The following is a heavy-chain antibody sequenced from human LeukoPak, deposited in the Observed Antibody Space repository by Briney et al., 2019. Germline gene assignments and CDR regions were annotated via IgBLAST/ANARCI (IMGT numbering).Heavy chain of an antibody. J-gene: IGHJ4*02. D-gene: IGHD3-22*01. CDR3: ATSMNGFSSGSYYFDY. V-gene: IGHV1-2*02. CDR2: INPNNGGT. Sequence: ASVKVPCKASGHTFTGYYMHWVRQAPGQGPEWMGWINPNNGGTNYAQKFQGRVTMTRDTSVSTAYVELRRLRSDDTAIYYCATSMNGFSSGSYYFDYWGQGTLVTVSS. CDR1: GHTFTGYY.